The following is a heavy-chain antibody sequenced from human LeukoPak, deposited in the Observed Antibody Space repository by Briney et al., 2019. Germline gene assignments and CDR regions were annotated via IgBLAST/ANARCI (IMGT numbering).Heavy chain of an antibody. J-gene: IGHJ4*02. V-gene: IGHV1-2*02. CDR1: GYTFTGYY. Sequence: EASVKVSCKASGYTFTGYYMHWVRQAPGQGLEWTGWINPNSGGTNYAQKFQGRVTMTRNTSINTAYMELSRLRSDDTAVYYCARGLRGSPAFDYWGQGTLVTVSS. CDR2: INPNSGGT. D-gene: IGHD2-2*01. CDR3: ARGLRGSPAFDY.